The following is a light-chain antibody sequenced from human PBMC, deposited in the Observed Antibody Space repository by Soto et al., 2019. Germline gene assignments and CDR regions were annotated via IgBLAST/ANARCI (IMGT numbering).Light chain of an antibody. V-gene: IGLV2-14*01. CDR3: SAYTARSTLV. J-gene: IGLJ3*02. CDR2: EVS. CDR1: GLGIYNY. Sequence: QSALTQPASVSGSPGQSITISCTGGLGIYNYVSWYQQHPGRIPKLLIYEVSNRPSGISSRFSGSRSGNTASLTISGLQPEDEGDYYCSAYTARSTLVFGGGTKVTVL.